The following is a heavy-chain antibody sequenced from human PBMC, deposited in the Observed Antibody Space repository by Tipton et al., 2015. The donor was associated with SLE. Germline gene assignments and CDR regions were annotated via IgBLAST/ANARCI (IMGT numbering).Heavy chain of an antibody. V-gene: IGHV3-30*02. D-gene: IGHD6-13*01. CDR1: GFTFNSFG. Sequence: SLRLSCAASGFTFNSFGMHWVRQAPGKGLEWVAFIRYDGNNKYYPDSGKGRFTVSRDNSKNTLYLQMNSLRAEDTAVYYCAKDRYSSLYSFDYWGQGTLVTVSS. CDR3: AKDRYSSLYSFDY. CDR2: IRYDGNNK. J-gene: IGHJ4*02.